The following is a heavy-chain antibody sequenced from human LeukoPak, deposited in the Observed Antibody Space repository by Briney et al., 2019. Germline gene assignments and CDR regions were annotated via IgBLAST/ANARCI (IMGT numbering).Heavy chain of an antibody. V-gene: IGHV3-23*01. Sequence: GGSLRLSCAASGITFSSYAMSWVRQAPGKGLEWVSAISGSGDSTYYGDSVKGRFTISRDNSKNTLYLQMNSLRVEDTAVYYCAKTRPLDSSSWSHGDYWGQGTLVTVSS. CDR2: ISGSGDST. J-gene: IGHJ4*02. D-gene: IGHD6-13*01. CDR3: AKTRPLDSSSWSHGDY. CDR1: GITFSSYA.